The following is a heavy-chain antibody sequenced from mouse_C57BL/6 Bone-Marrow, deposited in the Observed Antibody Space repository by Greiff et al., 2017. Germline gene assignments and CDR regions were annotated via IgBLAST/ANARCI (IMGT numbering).Heavy chain of an antibody. CDR1: GFTFSSYG. J-gene: IGHJ2*01. Sequence: DVKLQESGGDLVKPGGSLKLSCAASGFTFSSYGMSWVRQTPDKRLEWVATISSGGSYTYYPDSVKGRFTISRDNAKNTLYLQMSSLKSEDTAMYYCASRWLLAYWGQGTTLTVSS. CDR3: ASRWLLAY. V-gene: IGHV5-6*02. CDR2: ISSGGSYT. D-gene: IGHD2-3*01.